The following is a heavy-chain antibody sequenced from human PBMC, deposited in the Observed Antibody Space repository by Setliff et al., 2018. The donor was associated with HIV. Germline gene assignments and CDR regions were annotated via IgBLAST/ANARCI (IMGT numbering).Heavy chain of an antibody. CDR2: KHTSGST. D-gene: IGHD1-26*01. Sequence: SETLSLTCSVSGGSINSYYWNWVRQPPGKGLEWIAYKHTSGSTNYNPSLKSRVIISVDTSKNQFSLRLSSVTAADTAIYYCARGVNSGTYWGYYYFMDVWGKGTTVTVSS. J-gene: IGHJ6*04. CDR1: GGSINSYY. CDR3: ARGVNSGTYWGYYYFMDV. V-gene: IGHV4-4*08.